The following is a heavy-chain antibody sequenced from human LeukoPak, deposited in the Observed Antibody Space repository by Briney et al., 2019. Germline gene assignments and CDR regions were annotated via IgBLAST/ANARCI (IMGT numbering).Heavy chain of an antibody. CDR2: IYGDGRT. V-gene: IGHV3-53*01. CDR1: GFSVSNNY. Sequence: GSLRLSCVVSGFSVSNNYIIWVRQAPGNGLERVSVIYGDGRTSHSASVRGRFTISRDNSKNIVSLQMNNLRAEDTAVYYCARGRGLGVVSPYFDYWGQGTLVTVSS. D-gene: IGHD3-3*01. CDR3: ARGRGLGVVSPYFDY. J-gene: IGHJ4*02.